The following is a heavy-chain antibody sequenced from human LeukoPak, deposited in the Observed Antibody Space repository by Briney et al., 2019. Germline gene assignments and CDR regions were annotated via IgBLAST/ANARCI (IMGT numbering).Heavy chain of an antibody. CDR2: ISSSGSTI. J-gene: IGHJ5*02. D-gene: IGHD5-12*01. Sequence: WGSLRLSCAASGFTFSSYEMNWVRQAPGKGLEWVSYISSSGSTIYYADSVKGRFTISRDNAKNSLYLQMNSLRAEDTAVYYCARVVGGTQWLRGEGWFDPWGQGTLVTVS. CDR3: ARVVGGTQWLRGEGWFDP. V-gene: IGHV3-48*03. CDR1: GFTFSSYE.